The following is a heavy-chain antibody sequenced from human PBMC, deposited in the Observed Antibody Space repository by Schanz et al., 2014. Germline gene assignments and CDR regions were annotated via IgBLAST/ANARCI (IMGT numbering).Heavy chain of an antibody. V-gene: IGHV3-30*04. CDR3: AKGRTVWSGSDRKYYFDY. J-gene: IGHJ4*02. Sequence: QVQLVESGGGVVQPGRSLRLSCAASGFTFSSYAMHWVRQAPGMGLQWVALISYDGGHKYYADSVKGRFTISRDNSKNTLYLQMNSLRAEDTAIYYCAKGRTVWSGSDRKYYFDYWGQGTLVTVSS. D-gene: IGHD1-26*01. CDR1: GFTFSSYA. CDR2: ISYDGGHK.